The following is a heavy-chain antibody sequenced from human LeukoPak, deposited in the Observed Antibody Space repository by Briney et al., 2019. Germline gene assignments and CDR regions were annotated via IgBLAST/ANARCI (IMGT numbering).Heavy chain of an antibody. CDR1: GGTFSSYA. CDR3: ARGQQQLVPQAFDI. V-gene: IGHV1-69*13. J-gene: IGHJ3*02. D-gene: IGHD6-13*01. Sequence: GASVKVSCKASGGTFSSYAISWVRQAPGQGLEWMGGIIPIFGTANYAQKFQGRVTITADESTSTAYMELSSLRSEDTAVYYCARGQQQLVPQAFDIWGQGTMVTVSS. CDR2: IIPIFGTA.